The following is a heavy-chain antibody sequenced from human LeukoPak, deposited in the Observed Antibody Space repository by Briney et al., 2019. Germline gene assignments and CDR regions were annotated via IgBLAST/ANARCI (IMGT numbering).Heavy chain of an antibody. CDR2: IISSSSVT. CDR3: ARARPGYDTPPYYFDF. Sequence: GGSLRLSCAASVFTFSRYSMNWVRQAPGGGLEWISYIISSSSVTYYADSVRGRFTISRDNAKSSLYLQMNSLRAEDTAVYYCARARPGYDTPPYYFDFWGQGTLVTVSS. D-gene: IGHD2-2*01. CDR1: VFTFSRYS. J-gene: IGHJ4*02. V-gene: IGHV3-48*01.